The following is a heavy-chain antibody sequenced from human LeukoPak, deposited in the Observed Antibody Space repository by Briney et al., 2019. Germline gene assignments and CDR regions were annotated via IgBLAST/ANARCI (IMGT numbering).Heavy chain of an antibody. CDR1: GYTFTSYD. D-gene: IGHD3-3*01. V-gene: IGHV1-8*03. CDR2: MNPNSGNT. CDR3: ARVRDFWSGAFDP. Sequence: VASVKVSCKASGYTFTSYDINWVRQATGQGLEWMGWMNPNSGNTGYAQKFQGRVTITRNTSISTAYMELSSLRSDDTAVYHCARVRDFWSGAFDPWGQGTLVTVSS. J-gene: IGHJ5*02.